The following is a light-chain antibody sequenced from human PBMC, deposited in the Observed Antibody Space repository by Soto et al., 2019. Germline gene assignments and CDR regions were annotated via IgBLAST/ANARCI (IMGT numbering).Light chain of an antibody. CDR1: QGIRND. V-gene: IGKV1-13*02. CDR2: HAS. Sequence: AIQKTPSPSPLSSSVGDRVTITFRASQGIRNDLGWYQQRPGKAPKILIYHASSLETGVPSRFSGSGSGTEFTLTISSLQPDDFATYYCQHYNSYGTFGQGTKVDIK. J-gene: IGKJ1*01. CDR3: QHYNSYGT.